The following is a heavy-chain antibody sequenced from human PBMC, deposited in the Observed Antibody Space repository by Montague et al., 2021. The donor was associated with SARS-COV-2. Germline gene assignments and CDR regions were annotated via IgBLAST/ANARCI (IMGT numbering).Heavy chain of an antibody. Sequence: PALVKPTQTPTLTCTFSGFSLSTSGMCVSWIRQPPGKALEWLAPIDWDDDKYYSTSLKTRLTISKDTSKNQVVLTMTNMDPVDTATYYCERIYSSSWYEYNWCDPWGQGTLVTVSS. CDR1: GFSLSTSGMC. CDR3: ERIYSSSWYEYNWCDP. J-gene: IGHJ5*02. D-gene: IGHD6-13*01. CDR2: IDWDDDK. V-gene: IGHV2-70*01.